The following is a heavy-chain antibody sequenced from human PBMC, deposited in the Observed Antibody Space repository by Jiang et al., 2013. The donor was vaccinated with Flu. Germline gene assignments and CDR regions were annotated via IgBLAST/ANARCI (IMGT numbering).Heavy chain of an antibody. D-gene: IGHD3-3*01. J-gene: IGHJ6*02. V-gene: IGHV4-34*01. Sequence: WSWIRQPPRKGAGVDWGKSIIVEAPTTTRPSKSRVTLSVDKSKNQFSLKLTSVTAADTAVYYCARVPSLEGESYYYGMDVWGQGTTVLVSS. CDR2: SIIVEAP. CDR3: ARVPSLEGESYYYGMDV.